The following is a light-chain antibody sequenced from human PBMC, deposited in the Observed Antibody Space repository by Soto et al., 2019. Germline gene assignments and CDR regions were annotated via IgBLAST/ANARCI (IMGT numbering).Light chain of an antibody. CDR3: QQYHSSSAT. Sequence: DIQMIQSPSTLSASVGDGVTITCRASQSISNLLAWYQQKPGKAPNLLIYKASTLESGVPSRFSGSGSGTEFILTISSLQPDDFATYYCQQYHSSSATFGQGTRVEIK. CDR2: KAS. CDR1: QSISNL. J-gene: IGKJ1*01. V-gene: IGKV1-5*03.